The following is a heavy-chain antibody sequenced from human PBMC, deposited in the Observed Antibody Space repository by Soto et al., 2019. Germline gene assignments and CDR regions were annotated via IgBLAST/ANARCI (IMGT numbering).Heavy chain of an antibody. D-gene: IGHD2-2*01. J-gene: IGHJ5*02. Sequence: SETLSLTCTVSGDSISGGASFWSWIRQPPGKGLEWIANVYYSGSSYYNPSLKSRLTISVDTTKNQFSLQLKSMTAADTAVYYCAKLFCTSSTCYFPGWFDPWGQGTLVTVSS. CDR1: GDSISGGASF. CDR3: AKLFCTSSTCYFPGWFDP. CDR2: VYYSGSS. V-gene: IGHV4-31*03.